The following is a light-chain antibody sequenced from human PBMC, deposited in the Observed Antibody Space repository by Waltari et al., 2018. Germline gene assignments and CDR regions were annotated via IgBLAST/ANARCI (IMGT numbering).Light chain of an antibody. CDR2: SNY. CDR3: ATWDDKLNGVL. CDR1: SSNIGVND. Sequence: QSALTQRPSLSGTPGQGVTISCSGASSNIGVNDVNWYQQFPGTAPNLLIYSNYRRPSGVPERFSGSKSGISASLAISGLQSEDEADYYCATWDDKLNGVLFGGGTKLTVL. J-gene: IGLJ3*02. V-gene: IGLV1-44*01.